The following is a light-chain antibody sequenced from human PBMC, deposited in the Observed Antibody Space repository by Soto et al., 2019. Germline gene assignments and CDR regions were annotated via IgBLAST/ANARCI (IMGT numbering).Light chain of an antibody. Sequence: QSALTQPRSVSGSPGQSVTVSCIGTSSDVGDYNSVSWYRQHPGKAPKLMIYDVSKRPSGVPDRFSGSKSGNTASLTISGLQAEDEADYYCCSYVGGYSYVFGIGTKGTVL. J-gene: IGLJ1*01. V-gene: IGLV2-11*01. CDR2: DVS. CDR1: SSDVGDYNS. CDR3: CSYVGGYSYV.